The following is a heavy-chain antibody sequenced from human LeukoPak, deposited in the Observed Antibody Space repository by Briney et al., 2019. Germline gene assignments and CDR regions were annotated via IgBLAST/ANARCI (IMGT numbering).Heavy chain of an antibody. Sequence: SVKVSCKASGGTFSSYAISWVRQAPGQGLEWMGRIVPILGIANYAQKFQGRVTITADKSTSTAYMELSSLRSEDTAVYYCARDAYGDYPDYWGQGTLVTVSS. J-gene: IGHJ4*02. CDR1: GGTFSSYA. D-gene: IGHD4-17*01. V-gene: IGHV1-69*04. CDR2: IVPILGIA. CDR3: ARDAYGDYPDY.